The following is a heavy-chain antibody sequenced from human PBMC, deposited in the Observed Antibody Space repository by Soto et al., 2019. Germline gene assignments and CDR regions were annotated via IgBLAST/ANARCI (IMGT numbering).Heavy chain of an antibody. Sequence: QVQMVESGGGVVQPGRSLRLPCAAYGFTFSSYGMHWVRQPPGKGLEWVALISHDGSKKYHVDSVRRRFTISRDNSKNTLYLLMNKLRPEDTAVYYCAKDYAERRRSWPAHWGEGSLVTVSS. D-gene: IGHD1-1*01. CDR3: AKDYAERRRSWPAH. J-gene: IGHJ4*02. CDR1: GFTFSSYG. V-gene: IGHV3-30*18. CDR2: ISHDGSKK.